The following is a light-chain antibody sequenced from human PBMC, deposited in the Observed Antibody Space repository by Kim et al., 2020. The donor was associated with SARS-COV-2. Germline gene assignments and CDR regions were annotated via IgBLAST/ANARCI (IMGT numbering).Light chain of an antibody. Sequence: VTIFCTGSSSNIGAGYDVPWYQQLPGTAPKLLIYGTNNRPSGVPDRFSGSKSGTSASLAITGLQAEDGADYYCQSYDRSLSGLWVFGGGTKLTVL. CDR3: QSYDRSLSGLWV. CDR1: SSNIGAGYD. J-gene: IGLJ3*02. V-gene: IGLV1-40*01. CDR2: GTN.